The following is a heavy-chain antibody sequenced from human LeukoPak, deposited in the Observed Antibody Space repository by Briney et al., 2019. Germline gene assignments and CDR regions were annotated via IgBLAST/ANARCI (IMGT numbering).Heavy chain of an antibody. Sequence: PGRSLRLSCAASGFTFSSYAMHWVRQAPGKGLEWVASIKNDGSEIYYVDSVRGRYTISRDNTKNSLYLQMSSLRAEDTAVYYCATDRGWRTSGYYLYYFEYWGQGTLVTFSS. CDR1: GFTFSSYA. CDR3: ATDRGWRTSGYYLYYFEY. D-gene: IGHD3-3*01. CDR2: IKNDGSEI. V-gene: IGHV3-7*01. J-gene: IGHJ4*02.